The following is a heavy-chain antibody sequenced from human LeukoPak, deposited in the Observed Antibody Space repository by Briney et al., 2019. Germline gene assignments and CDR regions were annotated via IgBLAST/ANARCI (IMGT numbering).Heavy chain of an antibody. CDR3: AKQGPGSCGSTSCYGFDY. Sequence: GASVKVSCKASGYTYTSYAMNWVRQAPGQGLEWMGWINTNTGNPTYAQGFTGRFVFSLDTSVSTAYLQISSLKAEDTAVYYCAKQGPGSCGSTSCYGFDYWGQGTLVTVSS. J-gene: IGHJ4*02. CDR1: GYTYTSYA. CDR2: INTNTGNP. D-gene: IGHD2-2*01. V-gene: IGHV7-4-1*02.